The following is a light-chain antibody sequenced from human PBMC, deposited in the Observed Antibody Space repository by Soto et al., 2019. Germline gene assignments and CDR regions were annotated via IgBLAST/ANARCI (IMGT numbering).Light chain of an antibody. CDR2: AAS. Sequence: EIVMTQSPGTLSLSPGERATLSCRASQSISSSYLAWYQQKPGQAPRLLIYAASSRATGIPDRFSGSGSGTDFTLTISRLETEDFAVYYCQQYGSSSYTFGQGTQLEIK. CDR3: QQYGSSSYT. V-gene: IGKV3-20*01. J-gene: IGKJ2*01. CDR1: QSISSSY.